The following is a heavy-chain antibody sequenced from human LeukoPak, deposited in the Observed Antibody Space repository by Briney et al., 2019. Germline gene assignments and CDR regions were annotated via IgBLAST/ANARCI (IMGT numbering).Heavy chain of an antibody. CDR2: IYSSGRI. CDR3: ARDLYSSRTNDAFVI. V-gene: IGHV4-61*02. J-gene: IGHJ3*02. Sequence: PSETLSLTCTVSGDSISSGSYYWSWIRQPAGKGLEWIGRIYSSGRINYNLSLKSRVTISVDTSKNQFSLKLSSVTAADMAVYYCARDLYSSRTNDAFVIWGQGTMVTVSS. CDR1: GDSISSGSYY. D-gene: IGHD6-13*01.